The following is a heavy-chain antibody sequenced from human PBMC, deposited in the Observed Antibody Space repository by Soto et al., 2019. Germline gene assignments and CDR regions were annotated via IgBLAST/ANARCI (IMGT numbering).Heavy chain of an antibody. V-gene: IGHV3-9*01. CDR1: GFTFDDYA. CDR3: AKDAGATKYYFDY. Sequence: EVQLVESGGGLVQPGRSLRLSCVASGFTFDDYAMHWVRQPPGKGLEWVSGISWNSAKIGYADSVKGRFTISRDNAKNSLYLQMNSLRAEDTALYYCAKDAGATKYYFDYWGQGTLVTVSS. D-gene: IGHD5-12*01. J-gene: IGHJ4*02. CDR2: ISWNSAKI.